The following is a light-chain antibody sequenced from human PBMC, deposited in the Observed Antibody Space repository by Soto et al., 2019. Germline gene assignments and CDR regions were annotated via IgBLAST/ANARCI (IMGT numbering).Light chain of an antibody. CDR3: QQFGSSPRT. CDR2: GTS. CDR1: QSVSSTY. Sequence: EVVLTQSPAALSLSPGERATLSCRASQSVSSTYLAWYQQQPGQAPRLLMSGTSNRATGTPDRFSGSGSGTDFTLTISRLEPEDFAVYYCQQFGSSPRTFGQGTKVDI. J-gene: IGKJ1*01. V-gene: IGKV3-20*01.